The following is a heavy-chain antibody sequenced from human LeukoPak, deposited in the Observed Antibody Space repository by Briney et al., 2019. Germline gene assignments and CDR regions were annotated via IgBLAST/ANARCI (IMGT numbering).Heavy chain of an antibody. CDR3: ASLSEYCSAGSCYLGWFDP. CDR2: IYHSGTT. Sequence: SETLSLTCSVSGYSINSGFYWGWIRQPPGRGLEWIGNIYHSGTTYFNPSLKSRVTIFVDMSKNQFSLKLNSVTAADTAVYYCASLSEYCSAGSCYLGWFDPWGQGTLVTVSS. CDR1: GYSINSGFY. V-gene: IGHV4-38-2*02. J-gene: IGHJ5*02. D-gene: IGHD2-15*01.